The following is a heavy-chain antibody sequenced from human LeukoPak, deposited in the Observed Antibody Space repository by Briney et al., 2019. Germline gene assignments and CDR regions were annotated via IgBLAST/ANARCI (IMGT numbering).Heavy chain of an antibody. CDR2: IKQDGSEK. J-gene: IGHJ4*02. Sequence: GGSLRLSCAASGFTFSSYWMSWVRQAPGKGLEWVANIKQDGSEKYYVDSVKGRFTISRDNAKNSLYLQMNSLRAEDTAVYYCARAPGGSGRGCLDYWGQGTLATVSS. CDR3: ARAPGGSGRGCLDY. D-gene: IGHD3-10*01. CDR1: GFTFSSYW. V-gene: IGHV3-7*01.